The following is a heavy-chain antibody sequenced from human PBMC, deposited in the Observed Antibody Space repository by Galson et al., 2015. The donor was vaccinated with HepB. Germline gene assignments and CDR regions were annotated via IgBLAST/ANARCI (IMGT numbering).Heavy chain of an antibody. D-gene: IGHD6-13*01. Sequence: SLRLSCAASGFTFSSYWMHWVRQAPGKGLVWVSRINSDGSSTSYADSVKGRFTISRDNAKNTLYLQMNSLRAEDTAVYYCARDVLREYSSSWSPSYYYYGMDVWGQGTTVTVSS. J-gene: IGHJ6*02. CDR2: INSDGSST. CDR1: GFTFSSYW. CDR3: ARDVLREYSSSWSPSYYYYGMDV. V-gene: IGHV3-74*01.